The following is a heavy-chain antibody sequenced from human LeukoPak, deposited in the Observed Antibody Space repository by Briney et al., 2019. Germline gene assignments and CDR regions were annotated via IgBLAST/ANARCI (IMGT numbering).Heavy chain of an antibody. J-gene: IGHJ4*02. D-gene: IGHD3-22*01. CDR1: GYTFTSYG. CDR2: INPNSGGT. V-gene: IGHV1-2*06. CDR3: ARVTTYYHDSSGYPVDY. Sequence: ASVKVSCKASGYTFTSYGMSWVRQAPGQGLEWMGRINPNSGGTNYAQKFQGRVTMTRDTSISTAYMELSRLRSDDTAVYYCARVTTYYHDSSGYPVDYWGQGTLVTVSS.